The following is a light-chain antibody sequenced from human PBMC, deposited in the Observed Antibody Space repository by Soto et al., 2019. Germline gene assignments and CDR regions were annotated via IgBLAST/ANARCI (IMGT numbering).Light chain of an antibody. CDR1: QDITNF. CDR2: DAS. J-gene: IGKJ5*01. V-gene: IGKV1-33*01. CDR3: QQYDNLPIT. Sequence: DIQMTQSPSSLSASVGDRVTSTCQASQDITNFLNWYQQKPGKAPKLLISDASNLETGVPSRFSGSGSGTDFTLTIGSLQPEDFATYYCQQYDNLPITFGQGTRLEIK.